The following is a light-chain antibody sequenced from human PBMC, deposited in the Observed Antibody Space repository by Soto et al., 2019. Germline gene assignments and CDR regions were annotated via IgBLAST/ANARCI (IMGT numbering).Light chain of an antibody. Sequence: EIVLTQSPATLSLSPGERATLSCSASQSVTSYLVWYQQKPGQAPRLLIYDASNRATGIPARFTGSGSGTDFTLTISSLEPEDFAVYYCQHRYNWPFTFGQGTRLESK. CDR2: DAS. V-gene: IGKV3-11*01. CDR1: QSVTSY. J-gene: IGKJ5*01. CDR3: QHRYNWPFT.